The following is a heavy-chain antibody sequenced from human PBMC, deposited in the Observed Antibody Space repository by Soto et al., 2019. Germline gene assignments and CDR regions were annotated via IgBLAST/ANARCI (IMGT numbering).Heavy chain of an antibody. CDR3: ARAGHSSSWSPFDY. Sequence: SETLSLTCTVSGGSISSGGYYWSWIRQHPGKGLEWIGYIYSSGSTYYNPSLKSRVTISVDTSKNQFSLKLSSVTAADTAVYYCARAGHSSSWSPFDYWGQGTLVTVSS. D-gene: IGHD6-13*01. CDR1: GGSISSGGYY. CDR2: IYSSGST. J-gene: IGHJ4*02. V-gene: IGHV4-31*03.